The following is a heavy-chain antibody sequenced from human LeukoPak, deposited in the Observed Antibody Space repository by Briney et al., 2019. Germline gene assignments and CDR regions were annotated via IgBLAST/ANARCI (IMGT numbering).Heavy chain of an antibody. V-gene: IGHV3-30*03. D-gene: IGHD1-26*01. Sequence: GRSLRLSCAASGFTFSSYGMHWVRQAPGKGLEWVAVISYDGSNKYYADSVKGRFTISRDNSKNTLYLQMNSLRAEDTAVYYCARDVSAGSYWGQGTLVTVSS. CDR1: GFTFSSYG. CDR3: ARDVSAGSY. J-gene: IGHJ4*02. CDR2: ISYDGSNK.